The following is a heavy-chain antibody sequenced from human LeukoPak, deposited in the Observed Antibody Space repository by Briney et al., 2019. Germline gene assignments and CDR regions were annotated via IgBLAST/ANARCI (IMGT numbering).Heavy chain of an antibody. J-gene: IGHJ4*02. V-gene: IGHV4-31*03. Sequence: SETLSLTCTVSGGSISSGGYYWSWIRQHPGKGLEWIGYIYYSGSTYYNPSLKSRVTISVDTSKNQFSLKLSSVTAADTAVYYCARTRSSGYLTFDYWGQGILVTVSS. CDR2: IYYSGST. CDR3: ARTRSSGYLTFDY. CDR1: GGSISSGGYY. D-gene: IGHD3-22*01.